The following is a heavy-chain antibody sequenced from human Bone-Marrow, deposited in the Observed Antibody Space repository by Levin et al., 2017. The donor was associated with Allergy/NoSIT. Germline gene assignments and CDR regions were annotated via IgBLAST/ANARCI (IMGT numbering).Heavy chain of an antibody. CDR1: GFTFSSYE. D-gene: IGHD2-2*01. J-gene: IGHJ6*03. CDR3: ARDRGVVPAAMPSLPYYYDYMDG. V-gene: IGHV3-48*03. CDR2: ISSSGSTI. Sequence: RTGGSLRLSCAASGFTFSSYEMNWVRQAPGKGLEWVSYISSSGSTIYYADSVKGRFTISRDNAKNSLYLQMNSLRAEDTAVYYCARDRGVVPAAMPSLPYYYDYMDGWGKGTTVTVSS.